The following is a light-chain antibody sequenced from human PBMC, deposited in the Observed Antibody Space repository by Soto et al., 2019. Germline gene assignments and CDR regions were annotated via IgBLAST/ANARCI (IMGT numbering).Light chain of an antibody. J-gene: IGKJ1*01. CDR2: GAS. Sequence: EIALTQSPGTLSLSPGERATLSCRASQSVSSNYLAWYQQKSGQAPRLLIYGASNRATGIPDRFTGSGSGTDFTLTISRLEPEDFAVYFCQQYGSSAWSFGQGTKVEVK. CDR1: QSVSSNY. CDR3: QQYGSSAWS. V-gene: IGKV3-20*01.